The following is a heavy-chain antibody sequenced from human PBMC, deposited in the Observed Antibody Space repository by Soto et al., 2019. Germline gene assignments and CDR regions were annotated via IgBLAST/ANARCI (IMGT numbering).Heavy chain of an antibody. D-gene: IGHD5-12*01. V-gene: IGHV3-23*01. CDR1: GFTFSNYA. CDR3: AKDSSIQWPEWYFDL. J-gene: IGHJ2*01. Sequence: EVQVLESGGGLAQPGGSLRLSCATSGFTFSNYAMSWVRQAPGKGLEWVSSITAGGYSTYYADSVKGRFTISRDNSKNTLYVEMNGLRADDTALYYCAKDSSIQWPEWYFDLWGGGTLVTVSS. CDR2: ITAGGYST.